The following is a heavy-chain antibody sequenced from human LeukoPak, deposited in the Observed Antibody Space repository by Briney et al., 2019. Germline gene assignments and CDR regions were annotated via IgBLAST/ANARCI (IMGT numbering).Heavy chain of an antibody. CDR1: GGTFGSYA. V-gene: IGHV1-69*05. D-gene: IGHD3-16*01. Sequence: ASVKVSCKASGGTFGSYAISWVRQAPGQGLEWMGRIIPIFGTANYAQKFQGRVTITTDESTSTAYMELSSLRSEDTAVYYCARDDSPALGELYFDYWGQGTLVTVSS. CDR3: ARDDSPALGELYFDY. J-gene: IGHJ4*02. CDR2: IIPIFGTA.